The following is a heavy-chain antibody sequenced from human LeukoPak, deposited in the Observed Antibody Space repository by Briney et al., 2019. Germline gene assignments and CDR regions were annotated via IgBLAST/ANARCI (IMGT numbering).Heavy chain of an antibody. J-gene: IGHJ4*02. V-gene: IGHV3-21*04. CDR1: GFTFSSYT. CDR3: AKDIGAVAGTNPFNY. D-gene: IGHD6-19*01. Sequence: GGSLRLSCAASGFTFSSYTMNWVRQAPGKGLEWVSSIDNTYNHIDYADSLKGRFTISRDNAKNSLYLQMNSLRAEDTALYYCAKDIGAVAGTNPFNYWGQGTLVTVSS. CDR2: IDNTYNHI.